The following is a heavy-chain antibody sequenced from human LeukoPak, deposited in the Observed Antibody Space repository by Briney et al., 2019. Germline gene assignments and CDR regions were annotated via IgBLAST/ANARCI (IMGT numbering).Heavy chain of an antibody. V-gene: IGHV5-51*01. CDR1: GYNFTTYW. CDR2: IYPRDSQI. CDR3: ARHTKRPQAGWFDP. D-gene: IGHD6-25*01. J-gene: IGHJ5*02. Sequence: GESLKISCKASGYNFTTYWIGWVRQMPGKGLEYMGIIYPRDSQIRHSPSFQGQVTISADKSISTAYLQWTSLKASDTAIYYCARHTKRPQAGWFDPWGQGTLVTVSS.